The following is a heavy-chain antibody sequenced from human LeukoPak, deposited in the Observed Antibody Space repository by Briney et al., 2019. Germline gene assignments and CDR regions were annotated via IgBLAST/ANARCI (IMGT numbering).Heavy chain of an antibody. CDR1: GYTFTNYY. V-gene: IGHV1-2*02. J-gene: IGHJ4*02. Sequence: ASVKVSCKTSGYTFTNYYLHWVRQAPGQGPEWVGCVNPNTRATNYAQSFQGRVTMTRDTSISKAYMELRNLRSDDTAVYYCTGGGPLFSNIGYYFDYWGQGTLVTVSS. CDR3: TGGGPLFSNIGYYFDY. D-gene: IGHD3-3*02. CDR2: VNPNTRAT.